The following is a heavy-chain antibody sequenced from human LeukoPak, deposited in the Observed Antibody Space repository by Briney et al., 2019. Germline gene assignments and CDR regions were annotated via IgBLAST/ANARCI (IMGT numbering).Heavy chain of an antibody. Sequence: SETLSLTCTVSVGSISSYYWSWVRQPAGKGLEWIRRIYTSGSTNYNPSLKSRVTMSVDTSKNQFSLKLSSVTAADTAVYYCARVQGFGSGRPTYYYYGMDVWGQGTTVTVSS. CDR2: IYTSGST. CDR1: VGSISSYY. D-gene: IGHD3-10*01. CDR3: ARVQGFGSGRPTYYYYGMDV. J-gene: IGHJ6*02. V-gene: IGHV4-4*07.